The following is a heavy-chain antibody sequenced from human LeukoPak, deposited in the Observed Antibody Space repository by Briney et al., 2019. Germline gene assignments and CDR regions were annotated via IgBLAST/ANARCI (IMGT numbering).Heavy chain of an antibody. CDR2: IYYSGST. CDR3: ARVSPNYDSWSGHPPPYFDY. V-gene: IGHV4-59*01. J-gene: IGHJ4*02. Sequence: PSETLSLTCTVSGGSISSYYWSWIRQPPGKGLEWIGYIYYSGSTNYNPSLKSRVTISVDTSKNQFSLKLSSVTAADTAVYYCARVSPNYDSWSGHPPPYFDYWGQGTLVTVSS. D-gene: IGHD3-3*01. CDR1: GGSISSYY.